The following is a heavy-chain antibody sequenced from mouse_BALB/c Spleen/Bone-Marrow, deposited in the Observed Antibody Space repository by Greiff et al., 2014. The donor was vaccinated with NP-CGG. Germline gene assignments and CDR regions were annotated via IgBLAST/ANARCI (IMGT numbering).Heavy chain of an antibody. CDR2: INPSTGYT. D-gene: IGHD2-14*01. CDR1: GYTFTSYW. Sequence: QLQQSGAELAKPGASVKMSCKASGYTFTSYWMHWVKQRPGQGLEWIGYINPSTGYTEYNQKFKDKATLTADKSSSTAYMQLSSLTSEDSAVYYCARDYRYDGFAYWGQGTLVTVSA. J-gene: IGHJ3*01. CDR3: ARDYRYDGFAY. V-gene: IGHV1-7*01.